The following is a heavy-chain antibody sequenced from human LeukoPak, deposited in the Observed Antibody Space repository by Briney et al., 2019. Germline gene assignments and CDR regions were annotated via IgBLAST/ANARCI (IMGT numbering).Heavy chain of an antibody. Sequence: GASVKVSCKASGYTFTSYDINWVRQGTGQGLEWMGLMNPNSGNRGYAQQVQRTVTITRNTSISTAYMELSSLRSEDTAVYYCARNYDFWSGYSYRTKAVGAFDIWGQGTMVTVSS. J-gene: IGHJ3*02. D-gene: IGHD3-3*01. CDR2: MNPNSGNR. CDR3: ARNYDFWSGYSYRTKAVGAFDI. V-gene: IGHV1-8*03. CDR1: GYTFTSYD.